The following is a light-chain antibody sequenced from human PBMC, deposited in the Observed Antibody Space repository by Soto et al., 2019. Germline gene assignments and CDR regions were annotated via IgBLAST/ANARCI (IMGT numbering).Light chain of an antibody. Sequence: DSHSVHSRSTLAAGGLRTISVTCLASQSISGWLAWYQQKPGKAPKLLIYDASNLETGVPSRFSGSGSGTDFTFTIRSLQPEDIATYYCQQYDTLPLTFGGGTKVDIK. V-gene: IGKV1-33*01. CDR3: QQYDTLPLT. CDR1: QSISGW. CDR2: DAS. J-gene: IGKJ4*01.